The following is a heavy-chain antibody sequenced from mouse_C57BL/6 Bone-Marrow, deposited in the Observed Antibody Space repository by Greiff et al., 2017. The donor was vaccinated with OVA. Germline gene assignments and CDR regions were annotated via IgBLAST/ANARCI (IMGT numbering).Heavy chain of an antibody. J-gene: IGHJ2*01. Sequence: DVHLVESGGGLVKPGGSLKLSCAASGFTFSSYAMSWVRQTPEKRLEWVATISDGGSYTYYPDNVKGRFTISRDNAKNNLYLQMSHLKSEDTAMYYCARDLRLSYWGQGTTLTVSS. CDR2: ISDGGSYT. CDR1: GFTFSSYA. V-gene: IGHV5-4*01. CDR3: ARDLRLSY.